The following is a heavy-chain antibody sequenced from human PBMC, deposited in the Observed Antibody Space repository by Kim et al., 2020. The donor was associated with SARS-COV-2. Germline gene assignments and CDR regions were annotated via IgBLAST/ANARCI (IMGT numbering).Heavy chain of an antibody. V-gene: IGHV1-18*01. CDR3: ARDGQQTTSLDWFDP. Sequence: ASVKVSCKASGGTFSSYGISWVRQAPGQGLEWMGWISAYNGNTNYAQKLQGRVTMTTDTSTSTAYMELRSLRSDDTAVYYCARDGQQTTSLDWFDPWGQGTLVTVSS. D-gene: IGHD1-7*01. J-gene: IGHJ5*02. CDR2: ISAYNGNT. CDR1: GGTFSSYG.